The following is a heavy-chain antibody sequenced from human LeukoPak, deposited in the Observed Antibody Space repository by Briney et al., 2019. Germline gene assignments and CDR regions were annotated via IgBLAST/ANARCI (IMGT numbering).Heavy chain of an antibody. Sequence: PGGSLILSCSASGFNFGDYAMDSVRQAPGQGLEWVSGISWNRGSIGYADTVQGRFTISRDNAKNSLYLQMNSLRAEDTALYYCAKDLLRYFDSPSDYWGQGTLVTVST. D-gene: IGHD3-9*01. V-gene: IGHV3-9*01. CDR3: AKDLLRYFDSPSDY. CDR2: ISWNRGSI. CDR1: GFNFGDYA. J-gene: IGHJ4*02.